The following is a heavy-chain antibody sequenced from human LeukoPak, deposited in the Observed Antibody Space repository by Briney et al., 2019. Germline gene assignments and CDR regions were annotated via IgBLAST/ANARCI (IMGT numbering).Heavy chain of an antibody. CDR3: ARDRSSFDL. CDR1: XXXXXXXX. Sequence: GGSXRLSXAAXXXXXXXXXXXXVXXXXXXXXXXVAVISYDGXNEYXADSVXGRLTISRDNSRNTLYLQMSSLRADDTAVYYCARDRSSFDLWGQGALVTVSS. D-gene: IGHD6-13*01. J-gene: IGHJ4*02. CDR2: ISYDGXNE. V-gene: IGHV3-30*04.